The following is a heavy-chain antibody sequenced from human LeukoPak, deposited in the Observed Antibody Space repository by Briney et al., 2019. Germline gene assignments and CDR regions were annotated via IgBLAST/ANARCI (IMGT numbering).Heavy chain of an antibody. V-gene: IGHV1-46*01. Sequence: ASVKVSCKASGYTFTDYHLHWVRQSPGQGLEWMGIINPSGGSTSYAQRFQGRVTMTRDTSTSTVYMELSSLRSEDTAVYYCARSYGSGSHYGMDVWGQGTTVTVSS. CDR3: ARSYGSGSHYGMDV. J-gene: IGHJ6*02. CDR1: GYTFTDYH. CDR2: INPSGGST. D-gene: IGHD3-10*01.